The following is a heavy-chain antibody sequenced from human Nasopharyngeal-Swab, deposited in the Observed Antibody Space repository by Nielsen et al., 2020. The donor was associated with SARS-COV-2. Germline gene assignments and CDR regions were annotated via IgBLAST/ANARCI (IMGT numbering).Heavy chain of an antibody. J-gene: IGHJ5*02. CDR2: ISHNSGT. Sequence: SDTLSLTYTVSGVSISSQSWGWIRQPPGKGLEWIGYISHNSGTNYNPSLKSRVTMFMDTSKNQFSLKLRSVTAADTAVYYCAKEGATGWFDPWGQGTLVTVSS. V-gene: IGHV4-59*11. CDR1: GVSISSQS. CDR3: AKEGATGWFDP.